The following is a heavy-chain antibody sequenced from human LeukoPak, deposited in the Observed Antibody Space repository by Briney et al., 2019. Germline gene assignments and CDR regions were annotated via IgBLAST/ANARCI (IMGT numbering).Heavy chain of an antibody. J-gene: IGHJ4*02. D-gene: IGHD3-10*01. CDR1: GFSFSSYN. V-gene: IGHV3-48*04. Sequence: GGSLRLSCAASGFSFSSYNMNWARQAPGKGLEWISYISSGSNTIYYAGSVKGRFTISRDNAKNSLYLQMNSLRAEDTAVYYCARENGYYYGSGSLDYWGQGTLVTVSS. CDR2: ISSGSNTI. CDR3: ARENGYYYGSGSLDY.